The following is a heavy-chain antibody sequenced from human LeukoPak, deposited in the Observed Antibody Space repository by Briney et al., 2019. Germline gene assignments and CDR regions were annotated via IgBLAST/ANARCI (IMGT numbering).Heavy chain of an antibody. CDR2: IKHDESEK. J-gene: IGHJ4*02. D-gene: IGHD3-16*01. CDR1: GFSFNSDW. CDR3: TRRLDD. Sequence: GGSLRLSCAASGFSFNSDWMDWVRQAPGKGLEWVANIKHDESEKNYLDSVEGRFTISRDNAQNSLYLQMNGLRVEDTAVYYCTRRLDDWGQGTLVTVSS. V-gene: IGHV3-7*01.